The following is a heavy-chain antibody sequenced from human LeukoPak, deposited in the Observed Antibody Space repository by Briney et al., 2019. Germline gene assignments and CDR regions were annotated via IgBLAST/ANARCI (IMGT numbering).Heavy chain of an antibody. CDR1: GGSISSSNW. V-gene: IGHV4-4*02. J-gene: IGHJ6*02. CDR3: ASATSLYYYGMDV. CDR2: IYHSGST. Sequence: SETLSLTCAVSGGSISSSNWWSWVRQPPGKGLECIGEIYHSGSTNYNPSLKSRVTISVDKSKNQFSLKLSSVTAADTAVYYCASATSLYYYGMDVWGQGTTVTVSS.